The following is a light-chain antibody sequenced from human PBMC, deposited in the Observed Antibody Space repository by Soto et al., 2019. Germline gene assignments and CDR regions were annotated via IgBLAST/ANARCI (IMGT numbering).Light chain of an antibody. CDR1: ESIRTW. J-gene: IGKJ1*01. V-gene: IGKV1-5*01. Sequence: DIQMTQSPSTLSASIGDRVTITCRASESIRTWLAWYQHKPGKAPKFLIYDASSLESGVPSRFSGSGSGTEFTLTISNLQPDDFATYFCQQYNNYGTFGQGTKVDIK. CDR3: QQYNNYGT. CDR2: DAS.